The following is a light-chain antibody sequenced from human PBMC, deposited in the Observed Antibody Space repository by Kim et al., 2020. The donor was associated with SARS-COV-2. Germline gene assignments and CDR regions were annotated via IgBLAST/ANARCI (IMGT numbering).Light chain of an antibody. CDR2: DAS. CDR3: QQYDNLSLT. CDR1: QDISNH. V-gene: IGKV1-33*01. J-gene: IGKJ4*01. Sequence: DTQMTQSPSSLSASVGDRVTITCQASQDISNHLNWYQQKPGKAPKVLIYDASNLERGVPSRFSGSGSGTHFTLTISRLQPEDTATYYCQQYDNLSLTFGGGTKLEIK.